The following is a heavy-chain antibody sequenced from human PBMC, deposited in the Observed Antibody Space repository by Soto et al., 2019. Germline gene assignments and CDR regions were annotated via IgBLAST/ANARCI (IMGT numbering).Heavy chain of an antibody. D-gene: IGHD6-13*01. V-gene: IGHV1-3*05. CDR2: INAGNGNT. J-gene: IGHJ6*02. CDR3: ARALAAAGNYYGMDV. CDR1: GYTFTSYA. Sequence: QVQLVQSGAEEKKPGASVKVSCKASGYTFTSYAMHWVRQAPGQRLEWMGWINAGNGNTKYSQKFQGRVTITRDTSASTAYMELSSLRSEDTAVYYCARALAAAGNYYGMDVWGQGTTVTVSS.